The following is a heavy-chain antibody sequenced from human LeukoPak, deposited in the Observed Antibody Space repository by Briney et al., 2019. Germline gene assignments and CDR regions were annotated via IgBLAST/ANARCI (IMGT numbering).Heavy chain of an antibody. CDR1: GFTFSSYS. V-gene: IGHV3-21*01. CDR3: TRKGSQWDFIVDY. CDR2: ITSSGRYI. Sequence: GSLRLSCSASGFTFSSYSMNWVRQAPGKGLEWVSSITSSGRYIYYADSVKGRFTISRDNSENSLYLQMDSLTAEDTAVYYCTRKGSQWDFIVDYWGQGTRVAVSP. D-gene: IGHD1-26*01. J-gene: IGHJ4*02.